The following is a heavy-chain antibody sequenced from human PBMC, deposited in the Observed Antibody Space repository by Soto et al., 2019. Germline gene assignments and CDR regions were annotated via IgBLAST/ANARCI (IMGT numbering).Heavy chain of an antibody. CDR2: SYSSGGT. CDR1: DFILDKYT. Sequence: GGSHRHSCAASDFILDKYTRSWVRQAPGKGLEWVAESYSSGGTEYSDSVKGRFAIFRDNSKSMLFLQMNSLRVEDTALYYCARDREPDGIWTFDSWGQGTLVTVSS. CDR3: ARDREPDGIWTFDS. J-gene: IGHJ4*02. D-gene: IGHD2-15*01. V-gene: IGHV3-53*01.